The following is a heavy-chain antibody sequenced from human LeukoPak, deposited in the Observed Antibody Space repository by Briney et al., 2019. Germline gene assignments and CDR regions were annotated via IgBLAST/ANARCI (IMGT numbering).Heavy chain of an antibody. D-gene: IGHD3-3*01. J-gene: IGHJ3*02. CDR2: INHSGST. CDR1: GGSFSGYY. V-gene: IGHV4-34*01. Sequence: PSETLSLTCAVYGGSFSGYYWSWIRQPPGKGLEWIGEINHSGSTNYNPSLKSRVTISVDTSKNQFSLKLSSVTAADTAVYYCARDNNGLYFGVRGFDIWGQGKMVIVSS. CDR3: ARDNNGLYFGVRGFDI.